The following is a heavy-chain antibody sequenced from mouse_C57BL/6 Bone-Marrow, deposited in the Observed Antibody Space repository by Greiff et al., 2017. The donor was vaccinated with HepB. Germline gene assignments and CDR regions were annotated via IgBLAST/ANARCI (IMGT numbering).Heavy chain of an antibody. CDR1: GFTFSSYA. CDR2: ISSGGDYI. V-gene: IGHV5-9-1*02. D-gene: IGHD3-2*02. J-gene: IGHJ2*01. Sequence: EVKLQESGAGLVKPGGSLKFSCAASGFTFSSYAMSWVRQTPEKRLEWVAYISSGGDYIYYAATVKGRFTISRDNARNTLYLQMSSLKSEDTAMYDGTRDSSGYVDYWGQGTTLTVSS. CDR3: TRDSSGYVDY.